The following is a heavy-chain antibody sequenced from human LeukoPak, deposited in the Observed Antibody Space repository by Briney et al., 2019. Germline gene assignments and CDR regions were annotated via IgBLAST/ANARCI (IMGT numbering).Heavy chain of an antibody. CDR2: ISSSGGST. CDR1: GFTFSSYA. D-gene: IGHD3-10*01. Sequence: GGSLRLSCSASGFTFSSYAMHWVRQAPGKGLEYVSTISSSGGSTYYIDSVKGRFTISRDSSKNTLYLQMSSLRAEDTAVYYCAKDLSGSGSHWGQGTLVTVSS. J-gene: IGHJ4*02. CDR3: AKDLSGSGSH. V-gene: IGHV3-64D*09.